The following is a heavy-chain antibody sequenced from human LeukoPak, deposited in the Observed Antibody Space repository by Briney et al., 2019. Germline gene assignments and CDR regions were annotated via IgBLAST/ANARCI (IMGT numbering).Heavy chain of an antibody. CDR1: GYTFSSYA. D-gene: IGHD5-18*01. CDR3: AREGYRYGYVFDY. J-gene: IGHJ4*02. CDR2: ISYDGSNK. V-gene: IGHV3-30*04. Sequence: GGSLRLSCAASGYTFSSYATHWVRQAPGTGLEWVSFISYDGSNKYYADSVKGRFTISRDNSKNTLYLQMNSLRPEDTALYYCAREGYRYGYVFDYWGQGTLVTVSS.